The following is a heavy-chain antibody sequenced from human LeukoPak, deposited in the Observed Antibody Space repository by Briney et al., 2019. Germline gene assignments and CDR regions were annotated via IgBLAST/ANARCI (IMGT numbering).Heavy chain of an antibody. J-gene: IGHJ6*04. D-gene: IGHD4-17*01. CDR1: GFTFSSYS. V-gene: IGHV3-21*01. CDR2: ISSSSSYI. Sequence: GGSLRLSCAASGFTFSSYSMNWVRQAPGKGLEWVSSISSSSSYIYYADSVKGRFTISRDNAKNSLYLQMNSLRAEDTAEYYCARPKVTTGEDVWGKGTTVTVSS. CDR3: ARPKVTTGEDV.